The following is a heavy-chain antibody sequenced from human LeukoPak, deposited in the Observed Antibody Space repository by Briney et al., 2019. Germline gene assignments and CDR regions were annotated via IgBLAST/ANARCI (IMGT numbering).Heavy chain of an antibody. V-gene: IGHV6-1*01. CDR2: TYYRSKWYN. Sequence: SQTLSLTCAISGGSVSSNSAAWNWIRQSPSRGLEWLGRTYYRSKWYNDYAVSVKSRITINPDTSKNQFSLQLNSVTPEDTAVYYCARDRRSEFCGGDCYGAYYYYGMDVWGQGTTVTVSS. D-gene: IGHD2-21*02. J-gene: IGHJ6*02. CDR3: ARDRRSEFCGGDCYGAYYYYGMDV. CDR1: GGSVSSNSAA.